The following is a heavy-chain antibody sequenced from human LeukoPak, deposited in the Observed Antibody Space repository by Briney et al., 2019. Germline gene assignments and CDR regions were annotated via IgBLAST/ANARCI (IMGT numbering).Heavy chain of an antibody. CDR3: ARTTEGGYTYDYFYYYYMDV. Sequence: PSETLSLTCTVSGGSISSYYWSWIRQTPGEGLEWIGYIYYGESTNYNPSLKGRVTISVDMSKNQFSLKLRSVTAADTAVYYCARTTEGGYTYDYFYYYYMDVWGKGTTVTISS. CDR2: IYYGEST. CDR1: GGSISSYY. J-gene: IGHJ6*03. V-gene: IGHV4-59*01. D-gene: IGHD5-18*01.